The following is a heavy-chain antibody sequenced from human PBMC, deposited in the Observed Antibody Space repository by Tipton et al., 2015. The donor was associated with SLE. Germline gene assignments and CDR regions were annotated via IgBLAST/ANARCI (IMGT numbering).Heavy chain of an antibody. Sequence: TLSLTCTVSGGSISSSSYYWGWIRQPPGKGLEWIGSIYYSGSTYYNPSLKSRVTISVDTSKNQFSLKLSSVTAADTAVYYCARDVTISGVAGNWFDPWGQGTLVTVSS. J-gene: IGHJ5*02. V-gene: IGHV4-39*07. CDR3: ARDVTISGVAGNWFDP. D-gene: IGHD3-3*01. CDR1: GGSISSSSYY. CDR2: IYYSGST.